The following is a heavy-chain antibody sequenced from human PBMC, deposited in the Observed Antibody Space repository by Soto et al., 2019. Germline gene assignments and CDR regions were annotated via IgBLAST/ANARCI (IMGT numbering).Heavy chain of an antibody. CDR1: GFTFNVYG. Sequence: SVKVSCKTSGFTFNVYGIHWVRQAPGQGLEWMGGLIPIYDEPNYAQKFQGRVTITADKSTTTVYLELSSLRSEDTAVYFCARVRDPDLGQCGLDVWGQGTTVTVSS. J-gene: IGHJ6*02. CDR2: LIPIYDEP. V-gene: IGHV1-69*06. CDR3: ARVRDPDLGQCGLDV.